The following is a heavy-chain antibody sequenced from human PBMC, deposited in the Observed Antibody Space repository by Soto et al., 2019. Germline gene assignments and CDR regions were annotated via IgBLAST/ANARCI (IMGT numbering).Heavy chain of an antibody. CDR1: GFTFSSYA. CDR3: ARDPYSYGPKFGYFDY. Sequence: QVQLVESGGGVVQPGRSLRLSCAASGFTFSSYAMHWVRQAPVKGLEWVAVISYDGSNKYYADSVKGRFTISRDNSKNTLYLQMNSLRAEDTAVYYCARDPYSYGPKFGYFDYWGQGTLVTVSS. D-gene: IGHD5-18*01. J-gene: IGHJ4*02. CDR2: ISYDGSNK. V-gene: IGHV3-30-3*01.